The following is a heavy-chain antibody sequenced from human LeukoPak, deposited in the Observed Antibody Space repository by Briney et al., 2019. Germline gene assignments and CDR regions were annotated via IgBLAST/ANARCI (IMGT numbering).Heavy chain of an antibody. Sequence: PGGSLRLSCAASGFTFSSYSMNWVRQAPGKGLEWVSSISSSSSYIYYADSVKGRFTISRDNAKNSLYLQMNSLRSEDTAVYYCARDGDRGSSSEDAFDIWGQGTMVTVSS. V-gene: IGHV3-21*04. CDR2: ISSSSSYI. D-gene: IGHD6-6*01. J-gene: IGHJ3*02. CDR3: ARDGDRGSSSEDAFDI. CDR1: GFTFSSYS.